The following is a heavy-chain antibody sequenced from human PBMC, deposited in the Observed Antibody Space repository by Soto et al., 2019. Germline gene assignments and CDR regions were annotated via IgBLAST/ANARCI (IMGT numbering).Heavy chain of an antibody. CDR3: VRHEVAVSGAYNMDV. V-gene: IGHV4-39*01. D-gene: IGHD3-22*01. CDR2: IYYNGTT. J-gene: IGHJ6*02. Sequence: LSLTCTVSPDSITSSGYYWGWIRQTPGKGLEWIGSIYYNGTTYYNPSLKSRVFISVDTSKDQFSLRLKSVTVADTATFYCVRHEVAVSGAYNMDVWGRGTTVTVSS. CDR1: PDSITSSGYY.